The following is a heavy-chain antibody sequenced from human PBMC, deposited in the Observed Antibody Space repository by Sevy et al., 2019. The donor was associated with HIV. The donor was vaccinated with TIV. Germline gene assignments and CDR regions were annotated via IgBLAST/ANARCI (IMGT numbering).Heavy chain of an antibody. V-gene: IGHV3-9*01. CDR3: AKDEGGGSYDY. D-gene: IGHD1-26*01. Sequence: GGALRLSCAASGFTFDEYAMHWVRQAPGKGLEWVSGISWNSGSIGYADSVKGRFTISRDNAKNSLYLQMNSLRAEDTALYYCAKDEGGGSYDYWGQGTLVTVSS. CDR2: ISWNSGSI. CDR1: GFTFDEYA. J-gene: IGHJ4*02.